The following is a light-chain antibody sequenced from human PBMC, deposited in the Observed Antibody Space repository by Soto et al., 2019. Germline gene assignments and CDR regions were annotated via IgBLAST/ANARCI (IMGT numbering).Light chain of an antibody. CDR2: LGS. CDR1: HSLLHSNGNNY. V-gene: IGKV2-28*01. Sequence: IVMTQSPLSLLDTPGEPASVSCRSNHSLLHSNGNNYLHRYLQKPGQSPQLLIYLGSNRASGVPGGFSGSGSGTGFTLHIIRVEAEDVGVYYCMQALQKPCTFGQETKVYI. CDR3: MQALQKPCT. J-gene: IGKJ1*01.